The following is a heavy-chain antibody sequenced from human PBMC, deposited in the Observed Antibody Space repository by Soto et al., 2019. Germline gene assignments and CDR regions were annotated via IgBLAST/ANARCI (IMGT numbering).Heavy chain of an antibody. J-gene: IGHJ6*02. V-gene: IGHV1-18*01. CDR1: GYTFTSYG. CDR3: AMDELEIAAADYYYGMDV. Sequence: QVQLVQSGAEVKKPGASVKVSCKASGYTFTSYGISWVRQAPGQGLEWMGWISAYNGNTNYAQKLQGRVPMTTDTATSTAYMELRSLRSDDTAVYYCAMDELEIAAADYYYGMDVWGQGTTVTVSS. D-gene: IGHD6-13*01. CDR2: ISAYNGNT.